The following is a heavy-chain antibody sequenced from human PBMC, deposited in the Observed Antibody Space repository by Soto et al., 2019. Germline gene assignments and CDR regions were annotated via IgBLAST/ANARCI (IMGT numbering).Heavy chain of an antibody. D-gene: IGHD2-21*02. J-gene: IGHJ4*02. CDR3: AKVQTDVTLFDY. Sequence: LRLSCAASGFTFSSYGMHWVRQAPGKGLEWVAVISYDGSNKYYADSVKGRFTISRDNSRNTLYLQVNSLRAEDTAVYYCAKVQTDVTLFDYWGQGTFVTVSS. CDR2: ISYDGSNK. CDR1: GFTFSSYG. V-gene: IGHV3-30*18.